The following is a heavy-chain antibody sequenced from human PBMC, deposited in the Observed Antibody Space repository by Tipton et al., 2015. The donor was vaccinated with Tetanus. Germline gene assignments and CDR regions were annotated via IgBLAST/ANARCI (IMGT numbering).Heavy chain of an antibody. D-gene: IGHD2-21*02. V-gene: IGHV4-39*01. Sequence: TLSLTCTVSGGSINSGTFYWDWIRQTPGKGLEWIGNIYYNGNTLQNPSLKSRVTMSLDKSKNQFSLKLRSVTAADTAFYYCARTAVNWFDPWGQGILSPSLQ. CDR2: IYYNGNT. J-gene: IGHJ5*02. CDR3: ARTAVNWFDP. CDR1: GGSINSGTFY.